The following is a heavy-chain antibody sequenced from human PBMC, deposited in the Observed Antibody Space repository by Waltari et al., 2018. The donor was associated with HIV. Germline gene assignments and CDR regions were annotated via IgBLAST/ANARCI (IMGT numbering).Heavy chain of an antibody. CDR2: INSDGSSK. J-gene: IGHJ6*02. Sequence: EVQLVESWGGLVQPGGSLRLSCAASGFTFSSYWMHWVRQAPGKGLVWVSRINSDGSSKSYAESVKGRFTISRDNAKNTLYLQMNSLRAEDTAVYYCARDRPPIGYYYYGMDVWGQGTTVTVSS. V-gene: IGHV3-74*01. CDR1: GFTFSSYW. D-gene: IGHD2-15*01. CDR3: ARDRPPIGYYYYGMDV.